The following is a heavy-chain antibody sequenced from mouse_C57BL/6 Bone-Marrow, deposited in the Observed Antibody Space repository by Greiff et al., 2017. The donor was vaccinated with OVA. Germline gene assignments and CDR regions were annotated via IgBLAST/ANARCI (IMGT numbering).Heavy chain of an antibody. V-gene: IGHV5-6*01. CDR2: ISSGGSYT. Sequence: EVQLQQSGGDLVKPGGSLKLSCAASGFTFSSYGMSWVRQTPDKRLEWVATISSGGSYTYYPDSVKGRFTISRDNAKNTLYLQMSSLKSEDTAMYYCARQWGDVGYWGQGTTLTVSS. CDR1: GFTFSSYG. D-gene: IGHD3-3*01. J-gene: IGHJ2*01. CDR3: ARQWGDVGY.